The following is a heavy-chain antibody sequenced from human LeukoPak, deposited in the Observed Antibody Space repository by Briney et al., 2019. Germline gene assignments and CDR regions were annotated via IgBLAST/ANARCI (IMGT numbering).Heavy chain of an antibody. V-gene: IGHV3-30*04. CDR2: ISYDGSNK. CDR1: GFTFSSYA. D-gene: IGHD3-10*01. CDR3: VRGWGSGSYYNYYYYGMDV. J-gene: IGHJ6*04. Sequence: GGSLRLSCAASGFTFSSYAMHWVSQAPGKGLEWVAVISYDGSNKYYADSVKGRFTISRDNSKNTLYLQMNSLRAEDTAVYYCVRGWGSGSYYNYYYYGMDVWVNGTTVTVSS.